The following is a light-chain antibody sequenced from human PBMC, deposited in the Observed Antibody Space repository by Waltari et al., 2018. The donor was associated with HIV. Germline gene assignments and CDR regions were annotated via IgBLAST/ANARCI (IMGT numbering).Light chain of an antibody. Sequence: YVLTQPPSVSVAQGKTATITCEGDRIGTKSLHWYQQKSGQAHQLIIYYDSYRPSGVPERFSGSSSGSAATVTIRRGEDGDEADYYCEVWDETRNGVGVGGGTKLFAL. CDR3: EVWDETRNGVG. CDR2: YDS. V-gene: IGLV3-21*04. J-gene: IGLJ2*01. CDR1: RIGTKS.